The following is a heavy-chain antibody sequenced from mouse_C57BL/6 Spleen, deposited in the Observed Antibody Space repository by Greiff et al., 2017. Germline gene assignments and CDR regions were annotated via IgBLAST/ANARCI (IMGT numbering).Heavy chain of an antibody. CDR3: ARYGYGNEYFDV. Sequence: DVKLVESGGGLVQPGGSLSLSCAASGFTFTDYYMSWVRQPPGKALEWLGFIRNKANGYTTEYSASVKGRFTISRDNSQSILYLQMNALRAEDSATYYCARYGYGNEYFDVWGTGTTVTVSS. D-gene: IGHD2-10*02. CDR1: GFTFTDYY. V-gene: IGHV7-3*01. CDR2: IRNKANGYTT. J-gene: IGHJ1*03.